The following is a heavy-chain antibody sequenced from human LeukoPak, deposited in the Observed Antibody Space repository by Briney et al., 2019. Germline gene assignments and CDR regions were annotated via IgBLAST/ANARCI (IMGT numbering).Heavy chain of an antibody. CDR3: ARDRSPTVVKANWFDP. Sequence: KPSETLSLTCTVSGGSISSGSYYWSWIRQPAGKGLEWIGRIYTSGSTNYNPSLKSRVTISVDTSKNQFSLKLSSVTAADTAVYYCARDRSPTVVKANWFDPWGQGTLVTVSS. D-gene: IGHD4-23*01. CDR1: GGSISSGSYY. CDR2: IYTSGST. V-gene: IGHV4-61*02. J-gene: IGHJ5*02.